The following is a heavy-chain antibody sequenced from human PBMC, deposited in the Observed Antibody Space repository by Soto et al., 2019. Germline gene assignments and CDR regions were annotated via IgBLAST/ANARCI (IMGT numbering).Heavy chain of an antibody. V-gene: IGHV3-23*01. CDR1: GFTFNNYA. Sequence: EVQLLESGGGLVQPGGSLRLSCAASGFTFNNYAMSWVRQAPGEGLEWVSAISGSGGTTYYAESVKVRFTISRDNSKNTLYLQMNSLRAEDSAVYYCAKLLVGPGGSSGWAWYFDCWGQGGLCSVSS. D-gene: IGHD6-25*01. CDR3: AKLLVGPGGSSGWAWYFDC. J-gene: IGHJ4*02. CDR2: ISGSGGTT.